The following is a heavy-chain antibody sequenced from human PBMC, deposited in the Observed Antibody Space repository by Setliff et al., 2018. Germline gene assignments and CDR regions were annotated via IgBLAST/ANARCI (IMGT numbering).Heavy chain of an antibody. CDR3: ARAIVVVPPNALKVYFDH. V-gene: IGHV4-4*07. CDR1: SDSISNYY. Sequence: PSETLSLTCTVSSDSISNYYWIRQTAGKGLEWIGSIYAGEATYYNPSLESRVVISVDSSKKRFSLKVSSVTAADTAVYYCARAIVVVPPNALKVYFDHWGPGVQVTVSS. J-gene: IGHJ4*02. D-gene: IGHD2-2*01. CDR2: IYAGEAT.